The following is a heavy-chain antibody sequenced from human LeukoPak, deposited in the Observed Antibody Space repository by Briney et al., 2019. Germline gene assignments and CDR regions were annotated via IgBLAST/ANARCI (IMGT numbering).Heavy chain of an antibody. J-gene: IGHJ3*02. D-gene: IGHD6-19*01. CDR2: MNPNSGNI. Sequence: ASVKVSCKASGYTFTSYDINWVRQATGQGLEWMGWMNPNSGNIGYAQKFQGRVTMTRNTSISTAYMELSSLRSEDTAVYYCARLLAVGYDAFDIWGQGTMVTVSS. V-gene: IGHV1-8*01. CDR1: GYTFTSYD. CDR3: ARLLAVGYDAFDI.